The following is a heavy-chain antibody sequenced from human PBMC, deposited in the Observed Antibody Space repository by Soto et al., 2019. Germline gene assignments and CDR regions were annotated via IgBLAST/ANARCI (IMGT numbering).Heavy chain of an antibody. CDR2: ISSSSSTI. V-gene: IGHV3-48*01. CDR1: GFTFSSYS. D-gene: IGHD2-15*01. Sequence: GGSLRLSCAASGFTFSSYSMNWVRQAPGKGLEWVSYISSSSSTIYYADSVKGRFTISRDNAKNSLYLQMNSLRAEDTAVYYCARDNLPPRCSGGSCSPEIKDAFDIWGQGTMVTVSS. J-gene: IGHJ3*02. CDR3: ARDNLPPRCSGGSCSPEIKDAFDI.